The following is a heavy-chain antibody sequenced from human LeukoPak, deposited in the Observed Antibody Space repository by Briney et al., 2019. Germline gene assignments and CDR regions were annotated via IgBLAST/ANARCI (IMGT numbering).Heavy chain of an antibody. V-gene: IGHV1-69*02. CDR2: IIPILGIA. CDR1: GGTFSSYT. Sequence: RASVKVSCMASGGTFSSYTISWVRQAPGQGLEWMGRIIPILGIANYAQKFQGRVTITADKSTSTAYMELSSLRSEDTAVYYCQLNIVVVPAAIREVGATPAYWGQGTLVTVSS. CDR3: QLNIVVVPAAIREVGATPAY. D-gene: IGHD2-2*02. J-gene: IGHJ4*02.